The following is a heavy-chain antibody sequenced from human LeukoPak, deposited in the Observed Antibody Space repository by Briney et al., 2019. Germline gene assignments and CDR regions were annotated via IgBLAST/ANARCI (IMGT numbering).Heavy chain of an antibody. CDR3: ARDTAMASFDY. V-gene: IGHV1-18*01. D-gene: IGHD5-18*01. CDR1: GYTFTTYG. J-gene: IGHJ4*02. Sequence: GASVKVSCKASGYTFTTYGISWVRQAPGLGLEWMGWISAYNGNTNYAQKLQGRVTMTTDTSTSTAYMELRSLRSDDTAVYYCARDTAMASFDYWGQGTLVTVSS. CDR2: ISAYNGNT.